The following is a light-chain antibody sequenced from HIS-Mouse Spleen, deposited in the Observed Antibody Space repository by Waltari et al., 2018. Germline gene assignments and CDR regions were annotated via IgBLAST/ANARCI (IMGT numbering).Light chain of an antibody. V-gene: IGKV4-1*01. Sequence: DIVMTQSPDSLAVSLGERATINCKSSQSVLYSSNNKNYLAWYQQKPGQPPKLLIYWASTRDYGVPDRFSGSGSGTDFTLKISRVEAEDVGVYYCMQGTHWPPWTFGQGTKVEIK. J-gene: IGKJ1*01. CDR1: QSVLYSSNNKNY. CDR3: MQGTHWPPWT. CDR2: WAS.